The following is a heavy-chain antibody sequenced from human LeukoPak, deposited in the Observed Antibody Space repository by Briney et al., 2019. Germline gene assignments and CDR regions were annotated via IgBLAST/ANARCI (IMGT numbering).Heavy chain of an antibody. CDR1: GYTFTSYA. V-gene: IGHV1-3*01. CDR2: INAGNGNT. J-gene: IGHJ4*02. CDR3: ARVAGYSYGPVAY. D-gene: IGHD5-18*01. Sequence: GASVKVSCTASGYTFTSYAMHWVRQAPGRRLEWMGWINAGNGNTKYSQKFQGRVTITRDTSASTAYMELSSLRSEDTAVYYCARVAGYSYGPVAYWGQGTLVTVSS.